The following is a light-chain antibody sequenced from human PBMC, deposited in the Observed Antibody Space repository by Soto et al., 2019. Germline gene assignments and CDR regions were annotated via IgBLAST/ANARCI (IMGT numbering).Light chain of an antibody. CDR3: SSYTPRRTVV. CDR1: SSDVGGYNY. Sequence: QSALTQPASVSGSPGQSITISCTGTSSDVGGYNYVSWYQQHPGKAPKLMIYDVSNRPSGVSNRFAGSKSANTASLTISGLQSEDEEDYYCSSYTPRRTVVFGGGTKVTV. CDR2: DVS. J-gene: IGLJ2*01. V-gene: IGLV2-14*01.